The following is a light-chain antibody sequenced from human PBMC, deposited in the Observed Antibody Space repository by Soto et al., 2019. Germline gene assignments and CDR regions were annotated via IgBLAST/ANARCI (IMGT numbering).Light chain of an antibody. J-gene: IGKJ5*01. CDR1: QSVGTH. V-gene: IGKV3-11*01. Sequence: DIVLTQSPATLSLSPGERATFSCRASQSVGTHLAWYQQKPGQAPRLLIHDASYRPTGIPARFSGSGSGTDFTLTISSLEPEDFALYYRQQCRKWPTTFGQGTRLEIK. CDR3: QQCRKWPTT. CDR2: DAS.